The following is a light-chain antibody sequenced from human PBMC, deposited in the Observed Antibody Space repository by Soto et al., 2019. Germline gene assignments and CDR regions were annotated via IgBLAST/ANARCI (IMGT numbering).Light chain of an antibody. CDR1: QSVSSSY. CDR2: GAS. CDR3: QQYGSSPQT. Sequence: EFVMTQPPATLSVSPGERATLYCRASQSVSSSYLAWYQQKPGQAPRLLIYGASSRATGIPDRFSGSGSGTDFTLTISRLEPEDFAVYYCQQYGSSPQTFGQGTKVDIK. V-gene: IGKV3-20*01. J-gene: IGKJ1*01.